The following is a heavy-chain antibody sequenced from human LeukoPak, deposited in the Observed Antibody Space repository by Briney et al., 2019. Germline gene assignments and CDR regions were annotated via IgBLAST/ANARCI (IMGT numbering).Heavy chain of an antibody. J-gene: IGHJ4*02. Sequence: GGSLRLSCAASGFTFNNYAMSWVRQAPGKGLEWVSTIGYSGGGTYYADSVKGRFTISRDNSKNTLYLQMNSLRAEDTAVYYCANYVDSYGDYGIDYWGQGTLVTVSS. CDR2: IGYSGGGT. CDR1: GFTFNNYA. CDR3: ANYVDSYGDYGIDY. V-gene: IGHV3-23*01. D-gene: IGHD4-17*01.